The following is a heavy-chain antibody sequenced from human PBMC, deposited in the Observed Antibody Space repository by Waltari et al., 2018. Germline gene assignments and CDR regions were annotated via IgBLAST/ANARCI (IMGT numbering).Heavy chain of an antibody. CDR2: IYYSGST. J-gene: IGHJ3*02. V-gene: IGHV4-39*01. CDR1: GGSISSSSYY. CDR3: ASTYSSGWYSAFDI. D-gene: IGHD6-19*01. Sequence: QLQLQESVTGLVKPSETLSLTCTVSGGSISSSSYYWGWIRQPPGKGLEWIGSIYYSGSTYYNPSLKRRVTISVDTSKNQFSLKLSSVTAADTAVYYCASTYSSGWYSAFDIWGQGTMVTVSS.